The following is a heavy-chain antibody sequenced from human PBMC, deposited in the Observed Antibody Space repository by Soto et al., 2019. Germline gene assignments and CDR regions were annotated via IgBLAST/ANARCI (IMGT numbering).Heavy chain of an antibody. J-gene: IGHJ4*02. Sequence: SVKVSCKASGGTFSSYAISWVRQAPGQGLEWMGGIIPIFGTANYAQKFQGRVTITADESTSTAYMELSSLRSEDTAVYYCARPLGYYDSSGYHLGYWGQGTLVTVSS. CDR2: IIPIFGTA. V-gene: IGHV1-69*13. CDR1: GGTFSSYA. D-gene: IGHD3-22*01. CDR3: ARPLGYYDSSGYHLGY.